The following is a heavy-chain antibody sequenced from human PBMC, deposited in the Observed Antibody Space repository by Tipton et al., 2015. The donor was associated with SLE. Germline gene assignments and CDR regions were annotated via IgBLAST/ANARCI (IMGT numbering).Heavy chain of an antibody. CDR1: GGSITSSSYY. CDR3: ALRGVVTGYFDY. CDR2: IYHSGST. Sequence: TLSLTCTVSGGSITSSSYYWGWIRQPPGKGLKWIGSIYHSGSTYYNPSLQSRVTISVDTSKNQFSLKLSSVPAADTAVYYCALRGVVTGYFDYWGQGTLVTVSS. V-gene: IGHV4-39*07. D-gene: IGHD3-3*01. J-gene: IGHJ4*02.